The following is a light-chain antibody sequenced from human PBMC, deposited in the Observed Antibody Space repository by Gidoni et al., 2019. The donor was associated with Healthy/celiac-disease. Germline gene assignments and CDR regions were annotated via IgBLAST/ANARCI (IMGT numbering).Light chain of an antibody. Sequence: DIQMTQSPSSLSASVGDRVPITCRASQRLSSYLNWYQQKPGKAHKLLIYAASSLQSGVPSRFSGIGSGTDFTLTISSLQPEDFATYYCQQSYSTPETFSQGTKMEIK. CDR2: AAS. CDR1: QRLSSY. CDR3: QQSYSTPET. J-gene: IGKJ1*01. V-gene: IGKV1-39*01.